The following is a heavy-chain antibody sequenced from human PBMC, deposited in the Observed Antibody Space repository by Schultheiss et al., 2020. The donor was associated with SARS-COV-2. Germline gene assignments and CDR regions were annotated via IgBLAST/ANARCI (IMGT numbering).Heavy chain of an antibody. V-gene: IGHV3-23*01. CDR2: ISGSAGST. CDR3: AKTVTTAYYLDY. D-gene: IGHD4-17*01. CDR1: GFTYSSYA. Sequence: GGSLRLSCAASGFTYSSYAMSWVRQAPGKGLEWVSAISGSAGSTYYADSVKGRFTISRDNSKNTLYLQMDSLRAEDTAVYYCAKTVTTAYYLDYCGQGTLVTVSS. J-gene: IGHJ4*02.